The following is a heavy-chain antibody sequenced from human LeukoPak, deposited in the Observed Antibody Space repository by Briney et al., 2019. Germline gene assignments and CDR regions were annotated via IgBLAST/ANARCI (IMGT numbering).Heavy chain of an antibody. CDR2: ICYDGSNK. CDR1: GFTFSTYG. Sequence: GGSLRLSCAASGFTFSTYGMHWVRQAPGKGLEWVAVICYDGSNKYCADSVKGRFTISRDNSRNTLSLQMNNLRAEDTAVYYCARDRCTNGVCYLDYWGQGTLVTVSS. D-gene: IGHD2-8*01. CDR3: ARDRCTNGVCYLDY. J-gene: IGHJ4*02. V-gene: IGHV3-33*01.